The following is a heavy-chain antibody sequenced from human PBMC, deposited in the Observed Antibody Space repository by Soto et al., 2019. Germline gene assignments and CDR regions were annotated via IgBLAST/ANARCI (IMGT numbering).Heavy chain of an antibody. V-gene: IGHV1-46*01. CDR2: INPSGGST. J-gene: IGHJ4*02. CDR1: RYTFTSYY. Sequence: ASGKVSCKASRYTFTSYYMHWVRQAPGQGLEWMGIINPSGGSTSYAQKFQGRVTMTRDTSTSTVYMELSSLRSEDTAVYYCARAQVYGSGSYYMKYWGQGTLVTVSS. D-gene: IGHD3-10*01. CDR3: ARAQVYGSGSYYMKY.